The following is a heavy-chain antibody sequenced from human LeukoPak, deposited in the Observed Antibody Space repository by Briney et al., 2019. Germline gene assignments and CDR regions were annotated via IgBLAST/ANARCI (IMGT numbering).Heavy chain of an antibody. CDR3: AREVDGHFDY. J-gene: IGHJ4*02. D-gene: IGHD5-24*01. Sequence: SETLSLTCTVSGGPISSYYWSWIRQPPGKGLEWIGYIYYSGSTNYNPSLKSRVTISVDTSKNQFSLKLSSVTAADTAVYYCAREVDGHFDYWGQGTLVTVSS. V-gene: IGHV4-59*01. CDR2: IYYSGST. CDR1: GGPISSYY.